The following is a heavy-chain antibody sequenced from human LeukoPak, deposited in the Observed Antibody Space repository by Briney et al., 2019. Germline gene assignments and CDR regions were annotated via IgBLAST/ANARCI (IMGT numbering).Heavy chain of an antibody. Sequence: GGSLRLSCAASGFTVSNNDMNWVRQAPGKGLEWVSVIYSGGGTYYADSVKGRFTISRDNSKNTLYLQMNSLRAEDTAVYYCARKRCGGDCPSDYWGQGTLVTVSS. D-gene: IGHD2-21*02. V-gene: IGHV3-53*01. CDR2: IYSGGGT. J-gene: IGHJ4*02. CDR1: GFTVSNND. CDR3: ARKRCGGDCPSDY.